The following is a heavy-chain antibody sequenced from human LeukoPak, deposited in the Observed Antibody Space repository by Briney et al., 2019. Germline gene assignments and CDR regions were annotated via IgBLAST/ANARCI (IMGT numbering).Heavy chain of an antibody. CDR1: GYTFTSYG. J-gene: IGHJ3*02. V-gene: IGHV1-18*01. CDR2: ISAYNGNT. D-gene: IGHD2-2*01. CDR3: ARDVGDCSSTSCYVPDAFDI. Sequence: ASVKVSCKASGYTFTSYGISWVRQAPGQGLEWMGWISAYNGNTNYAQKLQGRVTMTTDTSTSTAYMELRSLRSDDTAVYYCARDVGDCSSTSCYVPDAFDIWGQGTMVNVPS.